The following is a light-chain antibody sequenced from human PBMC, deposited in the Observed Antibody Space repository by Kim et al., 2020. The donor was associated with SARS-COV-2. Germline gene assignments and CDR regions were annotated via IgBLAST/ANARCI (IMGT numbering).Light chain of an antibody. Sequence: ASVGDTVTITCRASQSMGNWLAWYQQKPGSAPELLIYAASNLKKGGPSRFSGSGSGTDFTLTISDLQPEDLGTYYCQQANDFPLGFGGGTKVDIK. V-gene: IGKV1D-12*01. CDR3: QQANDFPLG. CDR2: AAS. CDR1: QSMGNW. J-gene: IGKJ4*01.